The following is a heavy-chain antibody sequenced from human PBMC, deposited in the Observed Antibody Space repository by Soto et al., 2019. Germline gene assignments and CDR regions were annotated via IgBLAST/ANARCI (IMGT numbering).Heavy chain of an antibody. CDR1: GFSLSTSGMC. D-gene: IGHD3-10*02. Sequence: SGPTLVNPTQTLTLTCTFSGFSLSTSGMCVSWIRQPPGKALEWLALIDWDDDKYYSTSLKTRLTISKDTSKNQVVLTMTNMDPVDTATYYCARILLYYDVPAPYGMDVLGQATTVTVSS. J-gene: IGHJ6*02. CDR3: ARILLYYDVPAPYGMDV. V-gene: IGHV2-70*01. CDR2: IDWDDDK.